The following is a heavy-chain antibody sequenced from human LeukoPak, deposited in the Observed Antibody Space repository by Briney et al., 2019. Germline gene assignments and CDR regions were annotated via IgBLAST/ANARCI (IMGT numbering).Heavy chain of an antibody. Sequence: GGSLRLSCAASGFIFSGSAIHWVRQAPGKGLEWVGRIRSKIDGGATDYAAPVKGRFAISRDDSKNTLYLQINSLKIEDTAMYYCYTSITDYWGQGTLVTVSS. CDR2: IRSKIDGGAT. CDR1: GFIFSGSA. D-gene: IGHD2-21*01. CDR3: YTSITDY. V-gene: IGHV3-15*07. J-gene: IGHJ4*02.